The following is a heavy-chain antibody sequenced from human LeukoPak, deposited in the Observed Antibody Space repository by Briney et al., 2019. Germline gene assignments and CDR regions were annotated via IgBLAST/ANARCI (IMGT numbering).Heavy chain of an antibody. CDR2: ISFHGSNT. CDR3: AKDIHPTLDYGMDV. V-gene: IGHV3-30*18. Sequence: SGGSLRLSCAASGFTFSTYGMHWVRQAPGKGLEWVAVISFHGSNTYYVDSVKGRFAISRDNSKNTLYLQMNGLRAEDTAVYYCAKDIHPTLDYGMDVWGQGTTVTVSS. CDR1: GFTFSTYG. J-gene: IGHJ6*02. D-gene: IGHD2-2*02.